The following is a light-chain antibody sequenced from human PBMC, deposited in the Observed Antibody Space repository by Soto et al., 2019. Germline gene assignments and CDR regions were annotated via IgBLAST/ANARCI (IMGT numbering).Light chain of an antibody. CDR1: QNVGSNY. J-gene: IGKJ2*01. CDR3: QQYGTSPFT. V-gene: IGKV3-20*01. Sequence: EIVLTQSPGTLSLSPGERATLSCRASQNVGSNYLAWYQQKPGQAPRLLIYVASSRATGIPDRFSGSGSGTDFTLTINRLEPEDFAVYYCQQYGTSPFTFGQGTKLE. CDR2: VAS.